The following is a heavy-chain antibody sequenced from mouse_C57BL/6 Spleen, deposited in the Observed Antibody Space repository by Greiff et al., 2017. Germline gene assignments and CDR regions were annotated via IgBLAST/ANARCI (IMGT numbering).Heavy chain of an antibody. J-gene: IGHJ2*01. CDR1: GYTFTSYW. CDR3: ARSDSSGYFDY. CDR2: IDPSDSYT. Sequence: QVQLQQSGAELVKPGASVKLSCKASGYTFTSYWMQWVKQRPGQGLEWIGEIDPSDSYTNYNQKFKGKATLTVDTSSSTAYMQLSSLTSEDSAVYYCARSDSSGYFDYWGQGTTLTVSS. D-gene: IGHD3-2*02. V-gene: IGHV1-50*01.